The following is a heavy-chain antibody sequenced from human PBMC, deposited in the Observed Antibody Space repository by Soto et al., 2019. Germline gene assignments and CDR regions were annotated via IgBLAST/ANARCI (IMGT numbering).Heavy chain of an antibody. CDR1: GFTFGDYA. D-gene: IGHD3-10*01. V-gene: IGHV3-49*03. CDR3: ARGPYGTGGDYYYGMDV. J-gene: IGHJ6*02. Sequence: GGSLRLSCTGSGFTFGDYAMAWFRQAPGKGLEWVGFIKSKPYGVTTEYAASVKGRFTISRGDSKSIAYLQMNSLTTEDTAMYYCARGPYGTGGDYYYGMDVWGQGTTVTVSS. CDR2: IKSKPYGVTT.